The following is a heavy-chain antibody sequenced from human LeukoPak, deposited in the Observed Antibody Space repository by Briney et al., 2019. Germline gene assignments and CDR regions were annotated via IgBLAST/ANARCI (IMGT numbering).Heavy chain of an antibody. Sequence: SETLSLTCTVSGGSISSYYWTWIRQPAGKGLEWIGRIYTSGSTNYNASLQSRVTISVDTSKNQFSLKLSSVTAADTAVYYCASTYNWNYGAFDIWGQGTMVTVSS. CDR2: IYTSGST. CDR1: GGSISSYY. V-gene: IGHV4-4*07. J-gene: IGHJ3*02. D-gene: IGHD1-7*01. CDR3: ASTYNWNYGAFDI.